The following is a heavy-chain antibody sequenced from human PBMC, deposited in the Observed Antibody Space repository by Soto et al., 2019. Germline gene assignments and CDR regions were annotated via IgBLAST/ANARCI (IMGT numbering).Heavy chain of an antibody. J-gene: IGHJ6*02. V-gene: IGHV3-23*01. CDR1: GFTFSSYA. Sequence: GSLKISISAPGFTFSSYAMGWVRTAPGKGLEGVSAISGSGGSTYYAGSVKGRFTISRDSSQNTLYLQMNSLRAEDTAVYYCAKGHRSYYYYGIDVWGQGTTVTVSS. CDR2: ISGSGGST. CDR3: AKGHRSYYYYGIDV.